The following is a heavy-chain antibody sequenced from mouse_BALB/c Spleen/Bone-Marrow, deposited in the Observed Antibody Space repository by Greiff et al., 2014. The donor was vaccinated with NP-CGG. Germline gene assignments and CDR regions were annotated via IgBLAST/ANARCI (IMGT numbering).Heavy chain of an antibody. CDR1: GFTFSGFT. D-gene: IGHD2-1*01. V-gene: IGHV5-12-2*01. CDR3: ARHGGYVNFRGGNALDY. Sequence: EVKLMESGGGLVQPGGSLKLSCAASGFTFSGFTMSWVRQSPETRLEWVAYISTGGGNTYYADSVKGRFTISRDNAKNTLYLQMSSLKSEDTAMYYCARHGGYVNFRGGNALDYWGQGTSVTVSS. J-gene: IGHJ4*01. CDR2: ISTGGGNT.